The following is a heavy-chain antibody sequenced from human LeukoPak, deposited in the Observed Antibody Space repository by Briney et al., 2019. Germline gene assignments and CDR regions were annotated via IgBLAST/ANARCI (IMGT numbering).Heavy chain of an antibody. CDR1: GGSISSSSYY. Sequence: PSETLSLTCTVSGGSISSSSYYWGWIRQPPGKGLEWIGSIYYSGSTYYNPSLKSRVTISVDTSKNQFSLKLSSVTAADTAVYYCARWVDCSSTSCYEYYFDYWGQGTLVTVSS. V-gene: IGHV4-39*07. CDR2: IYYSGST. J-gene: IGHJ4*02. CDR3: ARWVDCSSTSCYEYYFDY. D-gene: IGHD2-2*01.